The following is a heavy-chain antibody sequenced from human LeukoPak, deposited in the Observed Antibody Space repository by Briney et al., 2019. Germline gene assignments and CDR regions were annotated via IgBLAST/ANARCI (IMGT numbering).Heavy chain of an antibody. Sequence: GGSLRLSCAASGFTFSSYAMSWVRQAPGEGLEWVSTISGSGGSTYYADSVKGRFTISRDNSKSTLYLQMNSLRAEDTAEYYCARRNSGSYYYFDYCGQGTLVTVSS. D-gene: IGHD1-26*01. CDR3: ARRNSGSYYYFDY. CDR1: GFTFSSYA. J-gene: IGHJ4*02. CDR2: ISGSGGST. V-gene: IGHV3-23*01.